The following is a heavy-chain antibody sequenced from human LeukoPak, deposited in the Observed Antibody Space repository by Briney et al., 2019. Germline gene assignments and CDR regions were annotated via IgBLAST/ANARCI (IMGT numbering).Heavy chain of an antibody. V-gene: IGHV4-59*08. CDR2: IYNGRST. D-gene: IGHD6-19*01. CDR3: AQTTGWPGFDF. CDR1: GASTSSRY. J-gene: IGHJ4*02. Sequence: PSETLSLTCSASGASTSSRYWSWIRQSPERTLEWIGHIYNGRSTKYNPSLTSRVTISVDTSKNQFSLRMTSVTAADTAIYYCAQTTGWPGFDFWGPGALVTVSS.